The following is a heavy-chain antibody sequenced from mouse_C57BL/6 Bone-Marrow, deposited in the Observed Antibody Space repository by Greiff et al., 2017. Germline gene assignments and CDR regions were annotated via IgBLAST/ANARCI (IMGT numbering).Heavy chain of an antibody. CDR3: ARGRIYYGYDGFAY. J-gene: IGHJ3*01. CDR1: GYTFTSYW. V-gene: IGHV1-72*01. D-gene: IGHD2-2*01. Sequence: QVQLQQPGAELVKPGASVKLSCKASGYTFTSYWMHWVKPRPGRGLEWIGRIDPNSGCTTYNEKFKSKATLTVDNPSSTAYMQLSSLTSEDSAVDYCARGRIYYGYDGFAYWGQGTLVTVSA. CDR2: IDPNSGCT.